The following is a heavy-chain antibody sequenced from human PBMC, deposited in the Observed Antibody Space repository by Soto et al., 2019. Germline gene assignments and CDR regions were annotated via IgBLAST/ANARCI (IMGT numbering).Heavy chain of an antibody. J-gene: IGHJ4*02. CDR1: GFTFSNAW. Sequence: GGSLRLSCAASGFTFSNAWMSWVRQAPGKGLEWVGRIKSKTDGGTTDYAAPVKGRFTISRDDSKNTLYLQMNSLKTEDTAVYYCITDRDYYDSSGYYYYFDYWGQGTLVTVSS. CDR3: ITDRDYYDSSGYYYYFDY. CDR2: IKSKTDGGTT. D-gene: IGHD3-22*01. V-gene: IGHV3-15*01.